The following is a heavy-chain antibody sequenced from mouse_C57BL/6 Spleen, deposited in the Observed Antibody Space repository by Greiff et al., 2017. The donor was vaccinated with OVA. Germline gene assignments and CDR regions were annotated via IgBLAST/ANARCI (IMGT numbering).Heavy chain of an antibody. J-gene: IGHJ2*01. CDR1: GYTFTSYW. CDR3: ARGGVLAPFDY. CDR2: IDPSDSYT. D-gene: IGHD1-1*01. Sequence: QVQLQQPGAELVKPGASVKLSCKASGYTFTSYWMQWVKQRPGQGLEWIGEIDPSDSYTNYNQKFKGKATLTVDTSSSTAYMQLRSLTSEDSAVYYCARGGVLAPFDYWGQGTTLTVSS. V-gene: IGHV1-50*01.